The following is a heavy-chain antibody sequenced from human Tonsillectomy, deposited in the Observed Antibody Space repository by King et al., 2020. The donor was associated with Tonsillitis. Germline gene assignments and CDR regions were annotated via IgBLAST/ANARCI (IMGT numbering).Heavy chain of an antibody. Sequence: VQLVESGGGLVQPGGSLRLSCAASGFTFSSYAMSWVRQAPGKGLEWVSAISGSGGSTYSADSVKGRFTISRDTSKNTLYLQMNSLRAEDTAVYYCAKTTRLEDYYYGMDVWGQGTTVTVSS. V-gene: IGHV3-23*04. J-gene: IGHJ6*02. CDR2: ISGSGGST. CDR3: AKTTRLEDYYYGMDV. D-gene: IGHD1-1*01. CDR1: GFTFSSYA.